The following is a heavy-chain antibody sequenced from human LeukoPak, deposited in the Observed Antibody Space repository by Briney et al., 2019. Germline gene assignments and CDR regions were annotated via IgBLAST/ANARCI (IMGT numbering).Heavy chain of an antibody. CDR2: IHHSGST. J-gene: IGHJ4*02. Sequence: SGTLSLTRAVSGGSIISTNLWNWVRQPPGKGLEWIGQIHHSGSTNYNPSLKSRVTISVDKSNNQFSLKLKSVTAADTAVYYCARDGGGSDCWGQGTLVTVSS. D-gene: IGHD2-15*01. CDR3: ARDGGGSDC. V-gene: IGHV4-4*02. CDR1: GGSIISTNL.